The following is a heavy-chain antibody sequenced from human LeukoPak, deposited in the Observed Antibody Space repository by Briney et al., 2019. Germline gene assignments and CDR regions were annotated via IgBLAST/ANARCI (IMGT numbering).Heavy chain of an antibody. J-gene: IGHJ4*02. CDR3: AKGRNYYDSSGYYLGFDY. D-gene: IGHD3-22*01. CDR2: ISGDGGST. V-gene: IGHV3-43*02. Sequence: QAGGSLRLSCAASGFTFDDYAMHWVRQVPGKGLEWVSLISGDGGSTYYADSVKGRFTISRDNSKNSLYLQMNSLRTEDTAFYYCAKGRNYYDSSGYYLGFDYWGQGTLVTVSS. CDR1: GFTFDDYA.